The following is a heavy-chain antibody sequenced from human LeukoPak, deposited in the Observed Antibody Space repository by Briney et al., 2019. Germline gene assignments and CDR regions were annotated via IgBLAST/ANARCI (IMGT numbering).Heavy chain of an antibody. CDR2: IPYDESNK. Sequence: PGGSLRLSCTASGFTFISYGMHWVRQAPGKGPEWVAFIPYDESNKLYIDSVRGRFTISIDNSKSTLSLQMNSLRAEDTAVYYCAKGYDCGGNYYDYWGQGTLVTVSS. D-gene: IGHD4-23*01. CDR1: GFTFISYG. CDR3: AKGYDCGGNYYDY. V-gene: IGHV3-30*02. J-gene: IGHJ4*02.